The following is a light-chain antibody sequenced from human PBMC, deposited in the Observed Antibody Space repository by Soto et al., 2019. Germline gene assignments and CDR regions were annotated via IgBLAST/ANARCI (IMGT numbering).Light chain of an antibody. CDR2: ANN. CDR3: QSFDSRLSAPV. V-gene: IGLV1-40*01. CDR1: TSNIGAPFD. J-gene: IGLJ2*01. Sequence: QSVLTQPPSVSGAPGQRVTISCTGSTSNIGAPFDVHWYQHLPGTAPRLLIYANNNRPSGVPDRFSGSKSGTSASLAITGLQADAEADYYCQSFDSRLSAPVFGGGTKLTVL.